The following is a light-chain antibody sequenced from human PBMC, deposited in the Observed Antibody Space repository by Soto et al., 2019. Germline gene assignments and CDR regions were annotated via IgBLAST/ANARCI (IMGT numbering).Light chain of an antibody. Sequence: AIRMTQSPSSLSASAGDKVTITCRASQGISTYLAWFQQKPGRPPKLLMSATSTLQSDVPSRFSGSGSGTDFTLTIGCMPPEDFANYYCQQYYTYPWTFGQGTKVDI. CDR3: QQYYTYPWT. V-gene: IGKV1-8*01. CDR1: QGISTY. J-gene: IGKJ1*01. CDR2: ATS.